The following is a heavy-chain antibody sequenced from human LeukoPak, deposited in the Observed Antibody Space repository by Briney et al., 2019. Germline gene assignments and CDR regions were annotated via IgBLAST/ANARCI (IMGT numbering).Heavy chain of an antibody. CDR1: GFSFSSYW. J-gene: IGHJ4*02. V-gene: IGHV3-74*01. CDR2: ISSGGSDT. CDR3: ARDQTQAGPTTVDH. Sequence: PGGSLRLSCVASGFSFSSYWMHWVRQDAGKGLVWVSRISSGGSDTKYVDSVKGRFTISRDNAKNTLYLEMNSLGVEGTAVYYCARDQTQAGPTTVDHWGQGTQVTVSS. D-gene: IGHD1-14*01.